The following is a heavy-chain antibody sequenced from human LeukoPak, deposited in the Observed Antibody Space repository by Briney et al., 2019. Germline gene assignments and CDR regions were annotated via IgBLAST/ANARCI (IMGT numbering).Heavy chain of an antibody. J-gene: IGHJ3*01. CDR1: GFTFSSNW. CDR3: ARHRPISL. D-gene: IGHD5-24*01. Sequence: GGSLRLSCAVSGFTFSSNWMSWVRQAPGKGLEWVAHIKQDGSEKYYVDSVKGRFTISRDNAKDSLFLQMNSLRDDDTAVYYCARHRPISLWGRGTMVTVSS. V-gene: IGHV3-7*01. CDR2: IKQDGSEK.